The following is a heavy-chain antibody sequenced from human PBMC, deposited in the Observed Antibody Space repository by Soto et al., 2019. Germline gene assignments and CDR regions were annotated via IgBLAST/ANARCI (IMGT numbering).Heavy chain of an antibody. J-gene: IGHJ6*02. Sequence: SETLSLTCAVYGGSFSGYYWSWIRQPPGKGLEWIGEINHSGSTNYNPSLKSRVTISVDTSKNQFSLKLSSVTAADTAVYYCARRPLSGYYTQYYYYYYGMDVWGQGTTVTVSS. D-gene: IGHD3-3*01. CDR3: ARRPLSGYYTQYYYYYYGMDV. CDR1: GGSFSGYY. V-gene: IGHV4-34*01. CDR2: INHSGST.